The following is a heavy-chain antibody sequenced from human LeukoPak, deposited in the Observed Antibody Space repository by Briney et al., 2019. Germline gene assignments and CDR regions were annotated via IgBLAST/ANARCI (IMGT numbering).Heavy chain of an antibody. CDR3: AKVGQWLEVDY. CDR2: ISYDGSNK. CDR1: GFTFSSYG. V-gene: IGHV3-30*18. D-gene: IGHD6-19*01. Sequence: GRSLRLSCAASGFTFSSYGMHWVRQAPGKGLEWVAVISYDGSNKYYADSVKGRFTISRDNSKNTPYLQMNSLRAEDTAVYYCAKVGQWLEVDYWGQGTLVTVSS. J-gene: IGHJ4*02.